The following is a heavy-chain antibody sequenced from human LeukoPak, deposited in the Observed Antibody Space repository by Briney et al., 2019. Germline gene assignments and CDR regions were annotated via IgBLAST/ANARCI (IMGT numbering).Heavy chain of an antibody. CDR1: GYTFTGYY. Sequence: GASVKVSCKASGYTFTGYYMHWVRQAPGQGLEWMGWINPNSGGTNYAQKFQGRVTMTRDTSISTAYMELSRLRSDDTAVYYCAGVFGDEADTAMVTGYWGQGTLVTVSS. CDR3: AGVFGDEADTAMVTGY. CDR2: INPNSGGT. J-gene: IGHJ4*02. V-gene: IGHV1-2*02. D-gene: IGHD5-18*01.